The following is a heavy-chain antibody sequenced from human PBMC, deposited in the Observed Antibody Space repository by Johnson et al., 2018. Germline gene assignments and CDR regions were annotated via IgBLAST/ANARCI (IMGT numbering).Heavy chain of an antibody. CDR1: GFTFSDYW. Sequence: VQLVESGGGLVQPGGSLRLSCAASGFTFSDYWMHWVRQVPGKGPVWVSRIKTGGSTYYGDSVKGRFTISRDNSKNTRYLQMNSLRTDDTAVYFCAKATAIVGADIGYLDYWGQGALVTVSS. J-gene: IGHJ4*02. V-gene: IGHV3-74*02. D-gene: IGHD1-26*01. CDR2: IKTGGST. CDR3: AKATAIVGADIGYLDY.